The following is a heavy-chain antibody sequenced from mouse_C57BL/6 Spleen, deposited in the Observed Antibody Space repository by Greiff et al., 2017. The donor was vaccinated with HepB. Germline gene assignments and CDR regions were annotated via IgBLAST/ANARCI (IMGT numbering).Heavy chain of an antibody. J-gene: IGHJ3*01. CDR2: FHPYNDDT. CDR1: GYTFTTYP. V-gene: IGHV1-47*01. Sequence: VMLVESGAELVKPGASVKMSCKASGYTFTTYPIEWMKQNHGKSLEWIGNFHPYNDDTKYNEKFKGKATLTVEKSSSTVYLELSRLTSDDSAVYYCARRYYSNYGAWFAYWGQGTLVTVSA. D-gene: IGHD2-5*01. CDR3: ARRYYSNYGAWFAY.